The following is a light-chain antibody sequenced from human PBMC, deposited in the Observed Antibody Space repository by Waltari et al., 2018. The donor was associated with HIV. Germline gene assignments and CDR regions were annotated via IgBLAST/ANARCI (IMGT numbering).Light chain of an antibody. CDR1: QSISNY. CDR3: QQSDSTPLT. Sequence: DIQMTQSPSSLSASVGDRVTITCRASQSISNYLNWYQQKPGKAPNLLIYAASSLQSGVPSRFSGSGSGTDFTLTISSLQPEDFAAYYCQQSDSTPLTFSPGTTVDIK. V-gene: IGKV1-39*01. J-gene: IGKJ3*01. CDR2: AAS.